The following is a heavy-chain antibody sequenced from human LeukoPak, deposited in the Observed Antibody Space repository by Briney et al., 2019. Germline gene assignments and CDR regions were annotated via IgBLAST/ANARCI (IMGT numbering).Heavy chain of an antibody. CDR3: ARVWEKWYFDY. CDR2: INHSGST. J-gene: IGHJ4*02. V-gene: IGHV4-34*01. D-gene: IGHD3-16*01. CDR1: GGSINSYY. Sequence: SETLSLTCTVSGGSINSYYWSWVRQPPGRGLEWIGEINHSGSTNYNPSLKSRVTISVDTSKNQFSLKLSSVTAADTAVYYCARVWEKWYFDYWGQGTLVTVSS.